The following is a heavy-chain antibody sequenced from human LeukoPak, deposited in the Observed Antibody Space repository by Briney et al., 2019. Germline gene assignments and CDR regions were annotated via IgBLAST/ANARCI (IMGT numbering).Heavy chain of an antibody. Sequence: GASVKVSCKASGYTFTGYYMQWVRQAPGQGLEWMGWINPNSGGTNYAQKFQGRVTMTRDTPISTAYMELSRLRSDDTAVYYCAREEIVAPQYIDYWGQGSLVTVSS. CDR2: INPNSGGT. D-gene: IGHD5-12*01. CDR3: AREEIVAPQYIDY. CDR1: GYTFTGYY. V-gene: IGHV1-2*02. J-gene: IGHJ4*02.